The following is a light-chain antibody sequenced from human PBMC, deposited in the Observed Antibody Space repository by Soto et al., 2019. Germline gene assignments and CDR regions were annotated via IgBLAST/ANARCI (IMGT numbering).Light chain of an antibody. CDR1: QSVSSN. CDR2: GAS. CDR3: QQYGSSGT. J-gene: IGKJ1*01. V-gene: IGKV3-20*01. Sequence: VITQSPATLSVSPGERATLSCRASQSVSSNLAWYQQKPGQSPRILIFGASSRASGIPDRFSGSGSGTDFTITIIRLEPEDFAVYYCQQYGSSGTFGQGPK.